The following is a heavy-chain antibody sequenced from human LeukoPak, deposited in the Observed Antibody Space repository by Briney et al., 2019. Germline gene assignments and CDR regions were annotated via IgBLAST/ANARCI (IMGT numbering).Heavy chain of an antibody. J-gene: IGHJ4*02. D-gene: IGHD3-22*01. Sequence: GSLRLSCAASGFTFSSYGMHWVRQAPGKGLEWVAVISYDGSNKYYADSVKGRFTISRDNSKNTLYLQMNSLRAEDTAVYYCAKDPPSRYYDSSGYRGYFDYWGQGTLVTVSS. CDR1: GFTFSSYG. CDR2: ISYDGSNK. CDR3: AKDPPSRYYDSSGYRGYFDY. V-gene: IGHV3-30*18.